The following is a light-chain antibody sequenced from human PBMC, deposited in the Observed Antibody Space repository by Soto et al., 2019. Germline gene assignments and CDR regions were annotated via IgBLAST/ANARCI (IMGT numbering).Light chain of an antibody. CDR2: KAS. CDR1: QSISSW. V-gene: IGKV1-5*03. J-gene: IGKJ1*01. CDR3: QQYNTYST. Sequence: DIQMTQSPSTLSASVGDRVTITCRTSQSISSWLAWYQQKPGKAPNLLISKASSLESGVPSRFSGSGSGTEFTLTISSLQPDDFATYYCQQYNTYSTFGQGTKVEIK.